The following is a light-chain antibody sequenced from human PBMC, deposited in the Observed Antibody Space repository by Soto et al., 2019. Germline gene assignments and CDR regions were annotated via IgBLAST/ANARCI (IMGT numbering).Light chain of an antibody. CDR3: QQYINWPRT. J-gene: IGKJ1*01. CDR1: QDIVAY. V-gene: IGKV1D-12*01. Sequence: DIQVTQSPSSVSASVGDRVTITCRASQDIVAYLAWYKHKPGRAPELLIRAASTLQSGVPSRVSGSGSGTDFTLTINSLQSEDFAVYYGQQYINWPRTFGQGTKVDIK. CDR2: AAS.